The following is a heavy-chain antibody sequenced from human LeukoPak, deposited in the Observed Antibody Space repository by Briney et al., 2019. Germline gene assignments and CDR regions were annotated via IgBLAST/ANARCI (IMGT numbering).Heavy chain of an antibody. Sequence: SETLSLTCTVSGGSFSSYYWSWIRQPPGKGLEWIGYIYYSGSTNYNPSLKSRVTISVDTSKNQFSLKLSSVTAADTAVYYCARAFVVDSSEKPEIHFDYWGQGTLVTVSS. J-gene: IGHJ4*02. CDR3: ARAFVVDSSEKPEIHFDY. CDR1: GGSFSSYY. CDR2: IYYSGST. D-gene: IGHD3-22*01. V-gene: IGHV4-59*01.